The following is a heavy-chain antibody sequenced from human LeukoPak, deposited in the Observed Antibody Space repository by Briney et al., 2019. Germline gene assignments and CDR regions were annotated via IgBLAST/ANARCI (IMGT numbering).Heavy chain of an antibody. D-gene: IGHD1-1*01. CDR1: GFTFSSYG. V-gene: IGHV3-33*01. Sequence: GGSLRLSCAASGFTFSSYGMHWVRQAPGKGLEWVAVIWYDGSNKYYADSVKGRFTISRDNSKNTLYLQMNSLRAEDTAVYYCARARNEKSIDYWGQGTLVTVSS. CDR2: IWYDGSNK. CDR3: ARARNEKSIDY. J-gene: IGHJ4*02.